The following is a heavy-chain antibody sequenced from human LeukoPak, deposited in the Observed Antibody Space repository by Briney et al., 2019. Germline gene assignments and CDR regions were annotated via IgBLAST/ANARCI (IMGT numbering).Heavy chain of an antibody. V-gene: IGHV3-21*06. CDR2: VSSSSNYI. CDR3: ARDRAALARIGGMDV. Sequence: GGSVTLFCGASGFPLSRYSMKGAREAPGKGLECVSSVSSSSNYIYYADSVKGRFTISRDNAKNSLYLEMNGLRAEDTATYYCARDRAALARIGGMDVWGQGTTVTVSS. J-gene: IGHJ6*02. CDR1: GFPLSRYS. D-gene: IGHD5-12*01.